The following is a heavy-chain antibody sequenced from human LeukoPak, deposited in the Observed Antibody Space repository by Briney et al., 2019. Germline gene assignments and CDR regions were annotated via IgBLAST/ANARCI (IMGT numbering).Heavy chain of an antibody. CDR2: IY. D-gene: IGHD4-17*01. V-gene: IGHV5-51*01. CDR3: ARHNYGDSEDWYFDL. Sequence: GESLKISCKGSGYSFTSYWIGWVRQMPGKGLEWMGIIYSPSFQGQVTISADKSISTAYLQWSSLKASDTAMYYCARHNYGDSEDWYFDLWGRGTLVTVSS. J-gene: IGHJ2*01. CDR1: GYSFTSYW.